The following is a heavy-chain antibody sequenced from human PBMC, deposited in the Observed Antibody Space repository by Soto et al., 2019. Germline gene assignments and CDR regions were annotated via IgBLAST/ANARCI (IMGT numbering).Heavy chain of an antibody. CDR1: GGSSSSGDYY. Sequence: PSETLSLTCTVSGGSSSSGDYYWSWILQPPGKGMEWVGYIYYSGSTYYNPSLKSRVTISVDTAKNQFSLKLSSVTAADTAVYYCARTITIFGSNKLPGHLGYWGQGTLVTVSS. CDR3: ARTITIFGSNKLPGHLGY. D-gene: IGHD3-3*01. J-gene: IGHJ4*02. V-gene: IGHV4-30-4*01. CDR2: IYYSGST.